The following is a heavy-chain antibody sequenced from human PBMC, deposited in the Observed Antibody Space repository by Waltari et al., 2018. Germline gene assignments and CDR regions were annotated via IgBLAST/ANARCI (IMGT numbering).Heavy chain of an antibody. CDR1: GFPLSGFS. J-gene: IGHJ4*02. CDR3: ARNGDFDF. CDR2: TKRGGGAN. Sequence: EVQLVVSGGGLVQPGDSLRLYCAASGFPLSGFSMSWVRQAPGKGLEWVATTKRGGGANFYVDSVKGRFTISRDNAKNSLFLQMNSLRAEDTAVYYCARNGDFDFWGQGTLVTVSS. D-gene: IGHD4-17*01. V-gene: IGHV3-7*01.